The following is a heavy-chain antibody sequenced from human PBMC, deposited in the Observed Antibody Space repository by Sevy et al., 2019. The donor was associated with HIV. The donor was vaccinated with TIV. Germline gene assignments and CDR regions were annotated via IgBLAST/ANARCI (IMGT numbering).Heavy chain of an antibody. CDR3: VTDDRPSGWLFDF. CDR2: INRDESAT. V-gene: IGHV3-7*01. J-gene: IGHJ4*02. Sequence: GGSPRLSCAASGFSFRSYWMTWVRQAPGKGLEWVANINRDESATNYVGSVKGRFTIFRDNAKNLLYLQMNSLRVDDTAVYYCVTDDRPSGWLFDFWGPGTQVTVSS. CDR1: GFSFRSYW. D-gene: IGHD6-19*01.